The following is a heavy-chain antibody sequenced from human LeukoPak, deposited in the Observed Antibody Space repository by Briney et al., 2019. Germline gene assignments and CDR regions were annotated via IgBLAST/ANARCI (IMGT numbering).Heavy chain of an antibody. J-gene: IGHJ4*02. CDR1: GGSISSYY. CDR3: ARGAMTTTSAFDY. D-gene: IGHD5-24*01. CDR2: IYYSGST. Sequence: SETLSLTCTVSGGSISSYYWSWIRQPPGKGLEWIGYIYYSGSTNYNPSLKSRVTLSVDTSKNQFSLKLSSVTAADTAVYYCARGAMTTTSAFDYWGQGTLVTVSS. V-gene: IGHV4-59*13.